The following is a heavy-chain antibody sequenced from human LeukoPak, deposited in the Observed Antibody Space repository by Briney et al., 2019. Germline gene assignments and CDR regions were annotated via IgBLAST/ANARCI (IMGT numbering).Heavy chain of an antibody. V-gene: IGHV3-23*01. Sequence: GGSLRLSCAASGFTFSTYAVNWVRQAPGKGLEWVSAITGSGGATYYADSVKGRFTISRDNSKNTLYLQMNSLRAEDTAVYYCAKETTRITIFGVVIKQKYYFDYWGQGTLVTVSS. CDR3: AKETTRITIFGVVIKQKYYFDY. J-gene: IGHJ4*02. CDR1: GFTFSTYA. CDR2: ITGSGGAT. D-gene: IGHD3-3*01.